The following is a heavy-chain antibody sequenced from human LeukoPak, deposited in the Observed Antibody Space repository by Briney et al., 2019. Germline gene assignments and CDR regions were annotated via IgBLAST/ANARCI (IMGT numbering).Heavy chain of an antibody. V-gene: IGHV4-59*12. D-gene: IGHD6-13*01. CDR3: TRSGLTGMRKYARADYYYYGMDV. Sequence: SETLSLTCTVSGGSIRSYYWNWIRQPPGKGLEWIGYIYYDGSTNYNPSLKSRVTMSVDTSKNQFSLKLSSVTAADTAVYYCTRSGLTGMRKYARADYYYYGMDVWGQGTAVTVSS. CDR2: IYYDGST. J-gene: IGHJ6*02. CDR1: GGSIRSYY.